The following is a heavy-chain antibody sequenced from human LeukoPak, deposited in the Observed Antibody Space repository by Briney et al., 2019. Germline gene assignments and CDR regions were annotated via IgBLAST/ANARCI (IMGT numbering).Heavy chain of an antibody. CDR3: AREASRPVVITTSRLYYYYYMDV. Sequence: PSQTLSLTCTVSGGSISSGGYFWSWIRQHPGKGLEWIGYIYYSGSTYYNPSLKSRVTISVDTSKHQCPLKLSSLTAADTAVYYCAREASRPVVITTSRLYYYYYMDVWGKGTTVTVSS. D-gene: IGHD6-6*01. CDR1: GGSISSGGYF. CDR2: IYYSGST. V-gene: IGHV4-31*03. J-gene: IGHJ6*03.